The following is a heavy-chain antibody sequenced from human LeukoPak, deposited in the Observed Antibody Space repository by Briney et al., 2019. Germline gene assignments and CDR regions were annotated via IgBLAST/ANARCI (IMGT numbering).Heavy chain of an antibody. CDR1: GGTFSSYA. V-gene: IGHV1-69*05. J-gene: IGHJ3*02. D-gene: IGHD1-26*01. CDR3: ARDLIVGATTNAFDI. Sequence: SVKVSCKASGGTFSSYAISWVRQAPGQGLEWMGGIIPIFGTTNYAQKFQGRVTITTDESTSTAYMELSSLRSEDTAVYYCARDLIVGATTNAFDIWGQGTMVTVSS. CDR2: IIPIFGTT.